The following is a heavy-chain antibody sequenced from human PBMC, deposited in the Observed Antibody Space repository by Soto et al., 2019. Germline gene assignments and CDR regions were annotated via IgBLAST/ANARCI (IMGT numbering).Heavy chain of an antibody. Sequence: LRRSCAASGFTFVSYGMHWVRQAPGKGLEWVAVMSYDGGKKFYADSVKGRFTISRDNSKNTLYLQMNSLRTEDTAVYYCAKVPEGHDAFDIWGQGTMVTVSS. V-gene: IGHV3-30*18. CDR3: AKVPEGHDAFDI. J-gene: IGHJ3*02. CDR1: GFTFVSYG. CDR2: MSYDGGKK.